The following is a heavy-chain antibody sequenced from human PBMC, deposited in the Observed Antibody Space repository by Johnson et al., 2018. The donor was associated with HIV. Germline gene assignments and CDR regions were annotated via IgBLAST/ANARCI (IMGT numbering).Heavy chain of an antibody. J-gene: IGHJ3*02. CDR2: ISSSGGNT. CDR3: ARGLRSGIVVVYDAFDI. Sequence: QVQLVESGGGLVKPGGSLRLSCAASRFTFSDYYMSWIRQTPGKGLEWVSYISSSGGNTYYADSVKGRFIISRDNFKNTLYLQMNSLRAEDTAVYYCARGLRSGIVVVYDAFDIWGQGTMVTVSS. D-gene: IGHD3-22*01. V-gene: IGHV3-11*01. CDR1: RFTFSDYY.